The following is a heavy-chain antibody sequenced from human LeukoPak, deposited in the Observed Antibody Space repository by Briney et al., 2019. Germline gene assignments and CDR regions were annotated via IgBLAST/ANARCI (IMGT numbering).Heavy chain of an antibody. CDR2: ISSSSSYI. D-gene: IGHD2-15*01. J-gene: IGHJ5*02. V-gene: IGHV3-21*01. Sequence: GGSLRLSCAASGFTFSSYSMNWVRQAPGKGLEWVSSISSSSSYIYYADSVKGRFTISRDNAKNSLYLQTNSLRAEDTAVYYCARGGGDCSGGSCYSPYNWFDPWGQGTLVTVSS. CDR1: GFTFSSYS. CDR3: ARGGGDCSGGSCYSPYNWFDP.